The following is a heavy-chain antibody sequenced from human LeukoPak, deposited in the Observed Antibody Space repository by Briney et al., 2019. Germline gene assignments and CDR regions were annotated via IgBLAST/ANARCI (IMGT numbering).Heavy chain of an antibody. CDR1: DGSISSSYYY. CDR3: ASQRKTGEPYYFDY. D-gene: IGHD7-27*01. V-gene: IGHV4-39*02. CDR2: IYYSGST. J-gene: IGHJ4*02. Sequence: PSETLSLTCNVTDGSISSSYYYWGWIRQPPGEGLEWIGSIYYSGSTYYNPSLKSRVTISVDTSKNHFSLELNSVTAADTAVYYCASQRKTGEPYYFDYWGQGTLITVSS.